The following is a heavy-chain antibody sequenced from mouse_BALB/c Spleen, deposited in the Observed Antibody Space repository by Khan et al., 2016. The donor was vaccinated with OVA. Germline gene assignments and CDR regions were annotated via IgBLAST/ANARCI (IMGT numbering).Heavy chain of an antibody. CDR2: INPSTGYT. V-gene: IGHV1-7*01. CDR1: GYTFTSYW. Sequence: QIQLVQSGAELAKPGASVKMSCKASGYTFTSYWMHWVKQRPGQGLEWIGYINPSTGYTEYNQKFKDKATLTADKSSSTAYMQLSSLTSEDSAVYYCANHGSSSAWLTYWGQGTLGTVSA. CDR3: ANHGSSSAWLTY. J-gene: IGHJ3*01. D-gene: IGHD1-1*01.